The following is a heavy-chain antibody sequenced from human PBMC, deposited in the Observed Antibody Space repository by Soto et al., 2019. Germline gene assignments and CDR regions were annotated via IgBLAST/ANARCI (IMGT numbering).Heavy chain of an antibody. J-gene: IGHJ4*02. CDR3: ARDVVVLDY. CDR2: IYHSGST. V-gene: IGHV4-38-2*02. D-gene: IGHD2-15*01. Sequence: SETLSLTCAVSGYSISSGYYCGWIRQPPGKGLEWIGSIYHSGSTYYNPSLKSRVTISVDTSKNQFSLKLSSVTAADTAVYYCARDVVVLDYWGQGTLVTVSS. CDR1: GYSISSGYY.